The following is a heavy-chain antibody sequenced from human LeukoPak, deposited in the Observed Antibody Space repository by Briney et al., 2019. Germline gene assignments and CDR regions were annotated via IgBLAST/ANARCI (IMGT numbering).Heavy chain of an antibody. CDR2: IYYGGYS. CDR1: GGSISSNNYY. D-gene: IGHD3-3*01. Sequence: SETLSLTCTVSGGSISSNNYYWGWIRQPPGKGLEWIGSIYYGGYSYYNPSLKSRVTISVDTSKNQFSLRLSSVTAADTAIYYCQSRFLEWLLDYWGQGTLVTVSS. J-gene: IGHJ4*02. V-gene: IGHV4-39*01. CDR3: QSRFLEWLLDY.